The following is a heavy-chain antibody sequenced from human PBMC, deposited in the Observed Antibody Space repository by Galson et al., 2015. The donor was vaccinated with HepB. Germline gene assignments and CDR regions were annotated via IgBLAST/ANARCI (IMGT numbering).Heavy chain of an antibody. D-gene: IGHD1-20*01. J-gene: IGHJ6*02. CDR2: ISSSGGST. V-gene: IGHV3-23*01. CDR3: AKYISGSKDYYYGMNV. Sequence: SLRLSCAASGFTISIYAMSWVRQAPGKGLECVSVISSSGGSTYYIDSVKGRFTISRDNSKNTLYLQMNSLRAEDTAVYYCAKYISGSKDYYYGMNVWGQGTTVTVSS. CDR1: GFTISIYA.